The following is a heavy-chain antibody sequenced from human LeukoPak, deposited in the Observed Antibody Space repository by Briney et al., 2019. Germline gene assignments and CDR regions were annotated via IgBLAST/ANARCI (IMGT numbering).Heavy chain of an antibody. Sequence: GGSLRLSCAASRFTFSSYGMHWVRQAPGKGLEWVAFIRYDGSNKYHADSVKGRFTISRDNSKNTLYLQMNSLRAEDTAVYYCAKDLGHYDSSGYYGYDAFDIWGQGTMVTVSS. D-gene: IGHD3-22*01. J-gene: IGHJ3*02. CDR3: AKDLGHYDSSGYYGYDAFDI. CDR1: RFTFSSYG. V-gene: IGHV3-30*02. CDR2: IRYDGSNK.